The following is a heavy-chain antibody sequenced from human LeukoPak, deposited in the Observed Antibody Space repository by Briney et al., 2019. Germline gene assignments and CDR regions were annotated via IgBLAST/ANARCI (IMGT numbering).Heavy chain of an antibody. D-gene: IGHD7-27*01. CDR1: GFTFSNYG. V-gene: IGHV3-30*03. J-gene: IGHJ4*02. CDR3: AXXYSXXLGKPHPFDY. Sequence: GRSLRLSCAASGFTFSNYGMHWVRQAPGKGLEWVAVISFDGSNKYYADSVKGRFTISRDNSKNTLYLQMNSLRAEDTAVYFCAXXYSXXLGKPHPFDYWGQGTLVTVSS. CDR2: ISFDGSNK.